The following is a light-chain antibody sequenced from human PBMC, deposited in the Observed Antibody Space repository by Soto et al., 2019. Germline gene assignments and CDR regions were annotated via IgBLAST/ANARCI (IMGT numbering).Light chain of an antibody. CDR1: SSDIGSYDL. J-gene: IGLJ1*01. Sequence: QSVLTQPASVSGSPGQSITISCTGTSSDIGSYDLVSWYQQHPGKAPKVMIFEVSQRPSGVSNRFSGSKSGNTASLTISGLQVEDEADYYCCSYAGSPTFYVSGTGTKVTVL. CDR2: EVS. CDR3: CSYAGSPTFYV. V-gene: IGLV2-23*02.